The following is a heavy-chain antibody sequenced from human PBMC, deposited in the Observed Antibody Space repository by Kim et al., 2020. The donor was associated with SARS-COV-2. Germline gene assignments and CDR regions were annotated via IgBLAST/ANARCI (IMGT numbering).Heavy chain of an antibody. CDR2: R. J-gene: IGHJ3*02. Sequence: RYYEEYGKSRFTISRDDAKNLLYLQMNSLGDEDTGIYYCVRDRMGGAFDMWGQGTMVTVSS. V-gene: IGHV3-48*02. D-gene: IGHD3-16*01. CDR3: VRDRMGGAFDM.